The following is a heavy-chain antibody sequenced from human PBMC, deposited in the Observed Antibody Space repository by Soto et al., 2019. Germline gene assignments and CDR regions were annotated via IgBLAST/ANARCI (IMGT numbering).Heavy chain of an antibody. V-gene: IGHV1-8*01. CDR3: VRGYPYSSGP. J-gene: IGHJ5*02. CDR2: MNPNRGNT. CDR1: GYTFTSHD. Sequence: ASVKVSCKASGYTFTSHDINWVRQANGQGLEWMGWMNPNRGNTGYAQKFQGRVTMTRSTSISTAYMELSNLRSEDTAVYYCVRGYPYSSGPWGQGTLVTVSS. D-gene: IGHD3-22*01.